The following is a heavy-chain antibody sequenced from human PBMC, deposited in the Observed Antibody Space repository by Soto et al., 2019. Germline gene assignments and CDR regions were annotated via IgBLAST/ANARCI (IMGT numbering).Heavy chain of an antibody. Sequence: GGSLRLSCAASGLIFSDVWMTWVRQAPGKGLEWVGRIKTKPDDGTIDYAAPVRGRFTISRDDSKNTLYLQMTSLTPDDTGVYYCTTSNLGVDFWGPGTLVTVSS. CDR1: GLIFSDVW. D-gene: IGHD1-1*01. J-gene: IGHJ4*02. CDR2: IKTKPDDGTI. V-gene: IGHV3-15*01. CDR3: TTSNLGVDF.